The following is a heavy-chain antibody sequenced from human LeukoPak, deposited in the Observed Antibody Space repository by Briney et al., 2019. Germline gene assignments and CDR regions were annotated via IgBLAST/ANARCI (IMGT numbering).Heavy chain of an antibody. J-gene: IGHJ4*02. D-gene: IGHD3-10*01. CDR3: ASSMVRGVSFDY. Sequence: GSLRLSCAASGFTFSSYAMNWVRQAPGKGLEWVSGISGSGGSTYYADSVKGRFTISRDNAKNSLYLQMNSLRAEDTAVYYCASSMVRGVSFDYWGQGTLVTVSS. CDR2: ISGSGGST. V-gene: IGHV3-23*01. CDR1: GFTFSSYA.